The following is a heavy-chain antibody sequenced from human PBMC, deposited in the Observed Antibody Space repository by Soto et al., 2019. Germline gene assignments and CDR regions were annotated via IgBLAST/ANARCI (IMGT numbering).Heavy chain of an antibody. Sequence: LRLSCAASGFNFSNHWMHWVRQAPGKGLVWVSRITSDGKSKAYAEPVKGRFAISRDNGKNTVYLQMNGLTVEDTAVYYCARESGDWPLNWFDPWGQGTLVTVSS. CDR3: ARESGDWPLNWFDP. CDR2: ITSDGKSK. J-gene: IGHJ5*02. D-gene: IGHD2-21*02. V-gene: IGHV3-74*01. CDR1: GFNFSNHW.